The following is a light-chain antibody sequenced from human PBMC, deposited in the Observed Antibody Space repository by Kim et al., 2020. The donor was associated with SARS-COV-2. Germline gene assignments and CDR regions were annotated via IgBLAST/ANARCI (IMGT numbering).Light chain of an antibody. CDR1: QSFSSNY. V-gene: IGKV3-20*01. J-gene: IGKJ4*01. CDR3: QHYGSSPQVF. Sequence: PGERATLSCTASQSFSSNYLAWYQQKPGQAPRLLIYGASTRATGIPDRFGGSGSGTDFTLTISRLEPEDSAVYYCQHYGSSPQVFFGGGTKVDIK. CDR2: GAS.